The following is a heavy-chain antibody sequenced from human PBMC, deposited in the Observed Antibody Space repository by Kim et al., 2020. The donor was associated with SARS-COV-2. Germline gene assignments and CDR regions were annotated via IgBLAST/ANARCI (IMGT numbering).Heavy chain of an antibody. CDR2: IYSGGSST. Sequence: GGSLRLSCAASGFTFSSYAMSWVRQAPGKGLEWVSVIYSGGSSTYYADSVKGRFTISRDNSKNTLYLQMNSLRAEDTAVYYCAKLDTIQAHFDYWGQGTLVTVSS. CDR3: AKLDTIQAHFDY. V-gene: IGHV3-23*03. J-gene: IGHJ4*02. CDR1: GFTFSSYA. D-gene: IGHD3-10*01.